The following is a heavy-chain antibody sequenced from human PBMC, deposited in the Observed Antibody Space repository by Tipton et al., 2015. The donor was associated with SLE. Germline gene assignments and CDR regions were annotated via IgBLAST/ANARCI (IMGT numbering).Heavy chain of an antibody. CDR1: GFTFSSYA. J-gene: IGHJ3*02. Sequence: RSLRLSCAASGFTFSSYAMHWVRQAPGKGLEWVAVISYDGSNKYYADSVKGRFTISRDNSKNTLYLQMNSLRAEDTAVYYCARGRQPDGFVAFDTGGQGTLVPVSS. CDR2: ISYDGSNK. V-gene: IGHV3-30*04. CDR3: ARGRQPDGFVAFDT. D-gene: IGHD3-16*01.